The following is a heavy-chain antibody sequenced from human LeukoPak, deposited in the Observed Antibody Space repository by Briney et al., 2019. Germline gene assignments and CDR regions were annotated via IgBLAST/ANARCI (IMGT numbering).Heavy chain of an antibody. CDR3: ARETGAWIQPTY. D-gene: IGHD5-18*01. V-gene: IGHV1-2*02. CDR2: INPNSGGT. Sequence: GASVKVSCKASGYTFTGYYMHWVRQAPGQGLEWVGWINPNSGGTNYAQKLQGRVTMTTDTSTSTAYMELRSLRSDDTAVYYCARETGAWIQPTYWGQGTLVTVSS. CDR1: GYTFTGYY. J-gene: IGHJ4*02.